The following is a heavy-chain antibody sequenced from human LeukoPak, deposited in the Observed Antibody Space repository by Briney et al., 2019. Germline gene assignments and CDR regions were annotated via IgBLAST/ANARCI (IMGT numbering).Heavy chain of an antibody. CDR1: GFAFSSYE. J-gene: IGHJ6*02. Sequence: GGSLRLSCAASGFAFSSYEMNWVRQAPGKGLEWVSYISSSGSTIYYADSVKGRFTISRDNAKNSLYLQMNSLRAEDTAVYYCARDTRIAAADDYYYGMDVWGQGTTVTVSS. CDR2: ISSSGSTI. CDR3: ARDTRIAAADDYYYGMDV. V-gene: IGHV3-48*03. D-gene: IGHD6-13*01.